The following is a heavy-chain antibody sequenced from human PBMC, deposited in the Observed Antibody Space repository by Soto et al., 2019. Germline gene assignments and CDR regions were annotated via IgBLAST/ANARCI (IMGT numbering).Heavy chain of an antibody. CDR3: AIWYYYDSSGSYGMDV. CDR2: ISAYNGNT. J-gene: IGHJ6*02. D-gene: IGHD3-22*01. CDR1: GYTFTSYG. V-gene: IGHV1-18*04. Sequence: ASVKVSCKASGYTFTSYGISWVRQAPGQGLEWMGWISAYNGNTNYAQKLQGRVTMTTDTSTSTAYMELRSLRSDGTAVYYCAIWYYYDSSGSYGMDVWGQGTTVTVSS.